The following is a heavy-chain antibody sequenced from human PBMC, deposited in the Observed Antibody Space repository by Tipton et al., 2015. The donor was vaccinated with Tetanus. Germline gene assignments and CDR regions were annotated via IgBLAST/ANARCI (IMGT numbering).Heavy chain of an antibody. D-gene: IGHD5-24*01. V-gene: IGHV3-11*01. CDR1: GFKFRDYY. J-gene: IGHJ3*02. Sequence: SLRLSCAASGFKFRDYYMTWIRQAPGKGLEWVAYISPASQTIYYADSVEGRFTISRDNAKNSLYLHMTSLRVEDTAVYYCRVEMATDYTFEIWGQGTMVTVSS. CDR2: ISPASQTI. CDR3: RVEMATDYTFEI.